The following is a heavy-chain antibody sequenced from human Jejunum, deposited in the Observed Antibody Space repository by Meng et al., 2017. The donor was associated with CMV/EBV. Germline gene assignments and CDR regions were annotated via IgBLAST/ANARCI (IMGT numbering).Heavy chain of an antibody. Sequence: GRNFHRYGMPWVRQAPGKGLEWVATISYDGSKTYYRESVRGRFAILRDNSKNTLVLQLNSLRTDDTAVYYCAAEYQLLNAPYYEYWGQGTLVTVSS. V-gene: IGHV3-30*01. CDR2: ISYDGSKT. J-gene: IGHJ4*02. CDR3: AAEYQLLNAPYYEY. CDR1: GRNFHRYG. D-gene: IGHD2-2*01.